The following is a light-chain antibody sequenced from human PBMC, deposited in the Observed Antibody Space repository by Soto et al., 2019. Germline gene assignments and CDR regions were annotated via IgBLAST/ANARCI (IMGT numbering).Light chain of an antibody. CDR2: GAS. CDR3: QQYGSSIQT. J-gene: IGKJ1*01. Sequence: EIVLTQFPGTVSLSPGERATLSCRASQSVGSNYLAWYQQRPGQPPNLLIFGASHRAPDIPDRFSGSGSGTDFTLTISRLEPEDFAVYYCQQYGSSIQTFGQGTKVEIK. V-gene: IGKV3-20*01. CDR1: QSVGSNY.